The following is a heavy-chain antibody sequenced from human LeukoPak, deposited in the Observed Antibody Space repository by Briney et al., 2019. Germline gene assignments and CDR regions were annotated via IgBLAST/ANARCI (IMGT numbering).Heavy chain of an antibody. J-gene: IGHJ3*01. D-gene: IGHD3-22*01. CDR2: ISGSGGST. CDR1: GFNFRNFG. Sequence: PGGSLRLSCASSGFNFRNFGLSWVRQAPGKGLEWVSAISGSGGSTHYADSVKGRFTISRDNSKNTLYVQMDNLRDDDTAVYYCAKDAPLYDSSGDPDHAFDFWGRGTMVAVSS. V-gene: IGHV3-23*01. CDR3: AKDAPLYDSSGDPDHAFDF.